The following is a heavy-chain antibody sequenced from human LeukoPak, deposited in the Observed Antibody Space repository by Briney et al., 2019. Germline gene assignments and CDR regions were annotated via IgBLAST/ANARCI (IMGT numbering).Heavy chain of an antibody. Sequence: PGRSLRPACVGSGFTVSNYYMCCVSQAPGEWPVWVSRIKNAGDDPIYADSVKDRFTISRDNAKNTVYLQMNSLRAEDTAVYYCARGGYGHNMDVWGEGATVTVSS. J-gene: IGHJ6*03. CDR2: IKNAGDDP. CDR1: GFTVSNYY. D-gene: IGHD3-10*01. CDR3: ARGGYGHNMDV. V-gene: IGHV3-74*01.